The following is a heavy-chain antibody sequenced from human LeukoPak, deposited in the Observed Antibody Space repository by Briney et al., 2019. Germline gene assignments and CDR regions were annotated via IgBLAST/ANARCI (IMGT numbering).Heavy chain of an antibody. V-gene: IGHV4-34*01. CDR2: INHSGST. D-gene: IGHD3-10*01. Sequence: PSETLSLTCAVYGGSFSSYYWIWIRQPPGMGLEWIGEINHSGSTNYNPSLKSRVTISVDTSKNQFSLKLSSVTAADTAVYYCATALNYYDSGSYYTFDYWGQGTLVTVSS. CDR1: GGSFSSYY. CDR3: ATALNYYDSGSYYTFDY. J-gene: IGHJ4*02.